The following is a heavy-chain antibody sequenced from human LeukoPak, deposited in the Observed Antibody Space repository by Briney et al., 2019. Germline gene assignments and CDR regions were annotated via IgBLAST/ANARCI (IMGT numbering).Heavy chain of an antibody. CDR1: GGSISSGGYS. CDR2: IYHSGST. Sequence: SQTLSLICAVSGGSISSGGYSWSWIRQPPGKGLEWIGYIYHSGSTYYNPSLKSRVTISVDRSKNQFSLKLSSVTAADTAVYYCARAARSIYYYGMDVWGKGTTVTVSS. J-gene: IGHJ6*04. D-gene: IGHD2-2*01. V-gene: IGHV4-30-2*01. CDR3: ARAARSIYYYGMDV.